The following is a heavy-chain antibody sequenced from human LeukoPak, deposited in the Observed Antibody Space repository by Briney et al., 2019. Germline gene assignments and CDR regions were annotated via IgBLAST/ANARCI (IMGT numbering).Heavy chain of an antibody. Sequence: GGSLRLSCAASGFTVSSNYMSWVRQAPGKGLEWVSVIYSGGSTYYADSVKGRFTISRDNSKNTLYLQMNGLRAEDTAVYYCARGEMATITGGFDYWGQGTLVTVSS. V-gene: IGHV3-53*01. CDR1: GFTVSSNY. J-gene: IGHJ4*02. D-gene: IGHD5-24*01. CDR3: ARGEMATITGGFDY. CDR2: IYSGGST.